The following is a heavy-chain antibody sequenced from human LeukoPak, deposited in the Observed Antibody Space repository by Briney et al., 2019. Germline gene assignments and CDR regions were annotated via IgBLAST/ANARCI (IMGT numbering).Heavy chain of an antibody. CDR1: GFTFGSYW. J-gene: IGHJ4*02. D-gene: IGHD2-2*01. V-gene: IGHV3-7*01. CDR3: ARDRGSGIVVVPAANYFDY. CDR2: IKQDGSEK. Sequence: GGSLRLSCAASGFTFGSYWMSWVRQAPGKGLEWVANIKQDGSEKYYVDSVKGRFTISRDNAKNSLYLQMNSLRAEDTAVYYCARDRGSGIVVVPAANYFDYWGQGTLVTVSS.